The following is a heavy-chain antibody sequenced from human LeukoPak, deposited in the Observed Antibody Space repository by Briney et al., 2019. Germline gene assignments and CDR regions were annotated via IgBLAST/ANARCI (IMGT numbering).Heavy chain of an antibody. V-gene: IGHV3-66*01. D-gene: IGHD3-10*01. CDR1: GFTVSSNY. CDR3: AREYRGEYYFAY. J-gene: IGHJ4*02. CDR2: IYSGGST. Sequence: GGSLRLSCAASGFTVSSNYMSWVRQAPGKGLEWVSVIYSGGSTYYADSVKGRFTISRDNSKNTLCLQMNSLRAEDTAVYYCAREYRGEYYFAYWGQGTLVTVSS.